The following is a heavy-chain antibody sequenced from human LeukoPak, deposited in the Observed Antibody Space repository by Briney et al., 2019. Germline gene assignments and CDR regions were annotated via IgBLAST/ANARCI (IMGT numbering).Heavy chain of an antibody. CDR1: GFTVITND. Sequence: GGSLRLSCAASGFTVITNDMTWIRQAPGKGLEWVSVLYSDGNTKYADAVQGRFTISRYNSKNTLYLGTNSLSPDDTAVYYCARGVEPLAANTLAYWGQGTLVTASS. V-gene: IGHV3-53*01. D-gene: IGHD1-14*01. J-gene: IGHJ4*02. CDR3: ARGVEPLAANTLAY. CDR2: LYSDGNT.